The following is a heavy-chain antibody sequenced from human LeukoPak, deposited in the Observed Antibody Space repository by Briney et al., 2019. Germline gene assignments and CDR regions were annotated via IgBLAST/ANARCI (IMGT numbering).Heavy chain of an antibody. V-gene: IGHV4-34*01. CDR1: GGSFSGYN. J-gene: IGHJ5*02. CDR3: ASLVAATLNWFDP. D-gene: IGHD1-26*01. Sequence: SETLSLTCAVYGGSFSGYNWSWIRQPPGKGLEWIGEINHSGSTNYNPSLKGRVTISVNTSKNQFSLKLSSVTAADTAVYYCASLVAATLNWFDPWGQGTLVTVSS. CDR2: INHSGST.